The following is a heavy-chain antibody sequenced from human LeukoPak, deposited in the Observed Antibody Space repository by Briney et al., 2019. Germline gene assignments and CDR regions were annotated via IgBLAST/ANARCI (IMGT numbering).Heavy chain of an antibody. D-gene: IGHD1-1*01. CDR2: IYYSGST. CDR1: GGSISSSSYY. V-gene: IGHV4-39*01. CDR3: ARDSLPSGTYGMDV. Sequence: PSETLSLTCTVSGGSISSSSYYWGWIRQPPGKGLEWIGSIYYSGSTYYNPSLKSRVTISVDTSKNQFSLKLSSVTAADTAVYYCARDSLPSGTYGMDVWGQGTTVTVSS. J-gene: IGHJ6*02.